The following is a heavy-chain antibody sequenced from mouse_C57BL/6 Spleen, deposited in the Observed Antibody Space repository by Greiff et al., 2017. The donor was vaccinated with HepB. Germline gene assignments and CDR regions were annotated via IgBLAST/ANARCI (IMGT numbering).Heavy chain of an antibody. CDR2: IYYSGTI. J-gene: IGHJ4*01. Sequence: VQLQQSGPGLVKPSQTVFLTCTVTGISITTGNYRWSWIRQFPGNKLEWIGYIYYSGTITYNPSLTSRTTITRDTPKNQFFLEMNSLTAEDTATYYCARDRGGYPYAMDYWGQGTSVTVSS. V-gene: IGHV3-5*01. D-gene: IGHD2-2*01. CDR3: ARDRGGYPYAMDY. CDR1: GISITTGNYR.